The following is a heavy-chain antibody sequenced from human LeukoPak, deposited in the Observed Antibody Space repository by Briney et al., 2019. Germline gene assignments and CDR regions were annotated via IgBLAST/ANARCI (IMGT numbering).Heavy chain of an antibody. J-gene: IGHJ4*02. CDR1: GFIFSDYY. V-gene: IGHV3-11*01. Sequence: GRSMRLSCPAYGFIFSDYYMSWIRQAPGKGREWVSYISGSGSLMYAESVKGRFTSSRANAGASLFLQMNSLRAEDTGVYCGGREWVYSFDHWGQGTLVTVSS. CDR3: GREWVYSFDH. D-gene: IGHD6-13*01. CDR2: ISGSGSLM.